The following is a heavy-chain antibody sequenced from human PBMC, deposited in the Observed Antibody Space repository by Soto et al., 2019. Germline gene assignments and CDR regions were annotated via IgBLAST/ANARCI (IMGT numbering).Heavy chain of an antibody. CDR2: INHSGST. D-gene: IGHD3-22*01. V-gene: IGHV4-34*01. CDR3: ARLLDDSRGYYYFDY. Sequence: KSSETLSLTCAVYGGSFSGYYWSGIRQPPGKGLEWIGEINHSGSTNYNPSLKSRVTISVDTSKNQFSLKLTSVTAADTAVYYCARLLDDSRGYYYFDYWGQGTLVTVSS. J-gene: IGHJ4*02. CDR1: GGSFSGYY.